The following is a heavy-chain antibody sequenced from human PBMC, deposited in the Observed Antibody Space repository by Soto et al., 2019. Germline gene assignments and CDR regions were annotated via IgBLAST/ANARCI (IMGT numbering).Heavy chain of an antibody. J-gene: IGHJ6*02. CDR1: GFTFTSSA. Sequence: GASVKVSCKASGFTFTSSAVQWVRQARGQRLEWIGWIVVGSGNTNYAQKFQERVTITRDMSTSTAYMGLSSLRSEDTAVYYCAAPFIAVAGKRGGVYYYYGMDVWGQGTTVTVSS. CDR2: IVVGSGNT. D-gene: IGHD6-19*01. V-gene: IGHV1-58*01. CDR3: AAPFIAVAGKRGGVYYYYGMDV.